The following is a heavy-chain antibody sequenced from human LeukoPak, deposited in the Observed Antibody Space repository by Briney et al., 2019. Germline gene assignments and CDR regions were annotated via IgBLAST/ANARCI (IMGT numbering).Heavy chain of an antibody. V-gene: IGHV3-21*01. CDR2: SRSYSGDI. CDR3: ARAKDME. D-gene: IGHD1-1*01. CDR1: GFTFSTHS. J-gene: IGHJ4*02. Sequence: KPGGSLRLSCRTSGFTFSTHSMNWVRQAPGKGLEWVASSRSYSGDIYYADSVKGRFTISRDNAKNTLYLQMNSLRADDTAIYYCARAKDMEWGQGTLVTVSS.